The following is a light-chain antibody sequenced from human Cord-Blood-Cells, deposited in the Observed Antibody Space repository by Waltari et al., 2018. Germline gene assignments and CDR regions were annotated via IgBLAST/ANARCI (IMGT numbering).Light chain of an antibody. CDR3: CSYAGSSTYV. CDR2: EGS. J-gene: IGLJ1*01. Sequence: QSALTQPASVSGSPGQSITISCTGTSSDVGSYNLVSWYQQHPGKAPKTEIYEGSKRTSGVSNRFSGAKSGNTASLTIPGLQAEDEADYYCCSYAGSSTYVFGTGNKVTVL. V-gene: IGLV2-23*01. CDR1: SSDVGSYNL.